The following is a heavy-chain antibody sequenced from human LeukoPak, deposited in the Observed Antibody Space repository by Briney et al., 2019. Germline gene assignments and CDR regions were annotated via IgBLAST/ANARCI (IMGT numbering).Heavy chain of an antibody. Sequence: SGPTLVNPTQTLTLTCTLSGFSVTDRGVGVGWIRQSPGKALEWLTLIYWNDNKRYSPSLRNRLTITKDTSKNQVVLSMTNMTPVDTGTYFCAHRLGAHVTDLNDVFDVWGQGTMVTVSS. D-gene: IGHD1-1*01. CDR2: IYWNDNK. CDR3: AHRLGAHVTDLNDVFDV. J-gene: IGHJ3*01. CDR1: GFSVTDRGVG. V-gene: IGHV2-5*01.